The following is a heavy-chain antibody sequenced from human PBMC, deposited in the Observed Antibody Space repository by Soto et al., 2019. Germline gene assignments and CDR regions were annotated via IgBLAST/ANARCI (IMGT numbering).Heavy chain of an antibody. V-gene: IGHV4-34*01. CDR3: ASWRRRANRGTVKGDSSSPDRVGSYYYGMDV. Sequence: SETLSLTCAVYGGSFSGYYWSWIRQPPGKGLEWIGEINHSGSTNYNPSLKSRVTISVDTSKNQFSLKLSSVTAADTAVYYCASWRRRANRGTVKGDSSSPDRVGSYYYGMDVWGQGTTVTVSS. J-gene: IGHJ6*02. CDR1: GGSFSGYY. D-gene: IGHD6-6*01. CDR2: INHSGST.